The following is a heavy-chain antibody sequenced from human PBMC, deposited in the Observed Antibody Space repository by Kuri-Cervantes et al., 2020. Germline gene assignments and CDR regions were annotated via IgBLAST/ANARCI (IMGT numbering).Heavy chain of an antibody. D-gene: IGHD5-24*01. J-gene: IGHJ4*02. CDR3: ARVRDRLLDH. CDR2: ISYDESNK. CDR1: GFTFSYYA. V-gene: IGHV3-30-3*01. Sequence: GGSLRLSCAASGFTFSYYAMHWVRQAPGKGLEWVAVISYDESNKYYTDSVKGRFTISRDNSKNTLYLQMNSLRAEDTAIYYCARVRDRLLDHWGQGTLVTVSS.